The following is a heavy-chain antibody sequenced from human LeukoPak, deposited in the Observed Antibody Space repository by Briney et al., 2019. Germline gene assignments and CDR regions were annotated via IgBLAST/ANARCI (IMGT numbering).Heavy chain of an antibody. D-gene: IGHD1/OR15-1a*01. CDR1: GDSVSSNSAA. J-gene: IGHJ5*02. Sequence: SQTLSLTCAISGDSVSSNSAAWNWIRQSPSRGLEWLGRTYYRSKWYNDYAVSVKSRITIDPDTSKNQFSMQLNSVTPEDTAVYYCARDYPKGTDNWFDPWGQGTLVTVSS. CDR2: TYYRSKWYN. CDR3: ARDYPKGTDNWFDP. V-gene: IGHV6-1*01.